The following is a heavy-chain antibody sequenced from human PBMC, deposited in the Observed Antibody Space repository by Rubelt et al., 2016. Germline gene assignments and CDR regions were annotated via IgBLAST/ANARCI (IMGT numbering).Heavy chain of an antibody. CDR2: IHPVDSET. V-gene: IGHV5-51*01. CDR3: ASLSSSSHDAFDI. D-gene: IGHD6-6*01. Sequence: EVQLVQSGAAVQKPGESLRISCKGSGYSFTSYWISWVRHMPGKGLEWMGIIHPVDSETTYSPSFQGQVTISADKSISTAYLQGSSLKASDTAMYYCASLSSSSHDAFDIWGQGTMVTVSS. CDR1: GYSFTSYW. J-gene: IGHJ3*02.